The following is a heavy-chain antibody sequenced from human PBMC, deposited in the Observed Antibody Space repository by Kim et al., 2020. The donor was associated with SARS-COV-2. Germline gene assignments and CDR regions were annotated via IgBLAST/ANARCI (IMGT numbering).Heavy chain of an antibody. V-gene: IGHV3-7*04. CDR3: ARGGAQIF. D-gene: IGHD3-16*01. J-gene: IGHJ6*02. Sequence: GSEKYDGVTVEGRFTISRDNAKYSVYLQMNSLRGEDTAVYYCARGGAQIFWGQGTTVTVSS. CDR2: GSEK.